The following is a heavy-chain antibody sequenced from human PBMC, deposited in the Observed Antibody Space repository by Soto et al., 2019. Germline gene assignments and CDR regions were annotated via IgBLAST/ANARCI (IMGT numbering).Heavy chain of an antibody. CDR1: GFTFSSYA. D-gene: IGHD1-1*01. J-gene: IGHJ4*02. V-gene: IGHV3-30-3*01. Sequence: QVQLVESGGGVVQPGRSLRLSCAASGFTFSSYAMHWVRQAPGKGLEWVAVISYDGSNKYYADSVKGRFTISRDNSKNTLYLQMNSLRAEDTAVYYFARRRDLEGYWGQGTLVTVSS. CDR2: ISYDGSNK. CDR3: ARRRDLEGY.